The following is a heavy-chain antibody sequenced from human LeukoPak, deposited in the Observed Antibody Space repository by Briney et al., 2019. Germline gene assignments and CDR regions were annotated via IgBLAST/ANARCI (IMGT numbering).Heavy chain of an antibody. V-gene: IGHV3-53*01. Sequence: GGSLRLSCAASGFTVSSNYMSWVRQAPGKGLEWVSVIYSGGSTYYADSVKGRFTISRDNAKNSLYLQMNSLRAEDTAVYYCARDQGYYGSGRYNWFDPWGQGTLVTVSS. CDR1: GFTVSSNY. CDR2: IYSGGST. D-gene: IGHD3-10*01. CDR3: ARDQGYYGSGRYNWFDP. J-gene: IGHJ5*02.